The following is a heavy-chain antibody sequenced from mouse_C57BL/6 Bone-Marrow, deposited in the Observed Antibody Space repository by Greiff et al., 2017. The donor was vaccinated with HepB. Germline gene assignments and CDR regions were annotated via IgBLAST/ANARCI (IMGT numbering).Heavy chain of an antibody. CDR3: ARTYGNYAMDY. CDR2: ISSGGSYT. J-gene: IGHJ4*01. V-gene: IGHV5-6*01. D-gene: IGHD2-1*01. CDR1: GFTFSSYG. Sequence: EVNVVESGGDLVKPGGSLKLSCAASGFTFSSYGMSWVRQTPDKRLEWVATISSGGSYTYYPDSVKGRFTISRDNAKNTLYLQMSSLKSEDTAMYDCARTYGNYAMDYWGQGTSVTVSS.